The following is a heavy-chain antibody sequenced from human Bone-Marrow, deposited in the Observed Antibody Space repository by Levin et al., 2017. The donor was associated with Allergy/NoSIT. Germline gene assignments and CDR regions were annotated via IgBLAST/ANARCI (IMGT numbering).Heavy chain of an antibody. D-gene: IGHD3-22*01. J-gene: IGHJ3*02. CDR3: AKSLYTMIVVVTFAFDI. V-gene: IGHV3-23*01. CDR1: GFTFSSYA. CDR2: ISGSGGST. Sequence: GGSLRLSCAASGFTFSSYAMSWVRQAPGKGLEWVSAISGSGGSTYYADSVKGRFTISRDNSKNTLYLQMNSLRAEDTAVYYCAKSLYTMIVVVTFAFDIWGQGTMVTVSS.